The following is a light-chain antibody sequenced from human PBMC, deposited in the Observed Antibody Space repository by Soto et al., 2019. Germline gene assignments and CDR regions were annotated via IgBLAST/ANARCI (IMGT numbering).Light chain of an antibody. J-gene: IGLJ2*01. V-gene: IGLV2-14*01. CDR2: DVS. Sequence: QSALTQPASVSGSPGQSITISCTGTITDVGSSNYVSWYKQHPGKAPKLMIYDVSNRPSGVSNRFSGSKSGNTASLTISGLEDEEDADYYCSSYTTSSTWVFGAGTKLTVL. CDR1: ITDVGSSNY. CDR3: SSYTTSSTWV.